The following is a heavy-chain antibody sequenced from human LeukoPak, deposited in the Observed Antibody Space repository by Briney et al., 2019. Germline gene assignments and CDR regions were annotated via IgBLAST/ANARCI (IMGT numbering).Heavy chain of an antibody. J-gene: IGHJ4*02. V-gene: IGHV3-74*01. CDR2: INGDGSST. D-gene: IGHD5-24*01. Sequence: QSGGSLRLSCAASGFIFSSYNMNWVRQAPGKGLVWVSRINGDGSSTTYADSVKGRFTISRDNAKNTLYLQMNSLRAEDTAVYYCARDFRDAYNWGQGTLVTVSS. CDR1: GFIFSSYN. CDR3: ARDFRDAYN.